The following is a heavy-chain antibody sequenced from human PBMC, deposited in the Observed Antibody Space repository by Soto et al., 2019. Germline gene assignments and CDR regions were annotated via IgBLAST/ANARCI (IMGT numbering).Heavy chain of an antibody. CDR1: GDTFTSYY. V-gene: IGHV1-46*01. D-gene: IGHD3-3*01. Sequence: ASVLVSCKAPGDTFTSYYLNWVRQAPGEGLEWMGVINPHGGSTKYAQKFQGRITMTRDTSRSTVYMELSSLRSDDTAIYYCARSSGGNFGIIIECSNWCERLGQ. CDR3: ARSSGGNFGIIIECSNWCER. J-gene: IGHJ5*02. CDR2: INPHGGST.